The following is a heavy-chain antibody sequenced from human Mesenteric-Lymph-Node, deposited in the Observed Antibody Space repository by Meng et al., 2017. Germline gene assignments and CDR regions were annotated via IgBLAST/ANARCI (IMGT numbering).Heavy chain of an antibody. V-gene: IGHV1-18*01. CDR2: ISGYNGNT. CDR1: GYTFTSYD. Sequence: ASVKVSCKASGYTFTSYDIGWVRQAPGQGLEWVGWISGYNGNTNYAQNLRGRVTMTTDISTSTAYMEVRSLRSDDTAVYFCARGSGSTSAGYGYWGQGTLVTVSS. CDR3: ARGSGSTSAGYGY. D-gene: IGHD2-15*01. J-gene: IGHJ4*02.